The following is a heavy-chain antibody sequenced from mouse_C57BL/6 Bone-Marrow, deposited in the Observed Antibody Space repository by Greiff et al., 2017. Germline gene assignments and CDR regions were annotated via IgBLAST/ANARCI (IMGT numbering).Heavy chain of an antibody. Sequence: EVQRVESGTVLARPGASVKMSCKTSGYTFTSYWMHWVKQRPGQGLEWIGAIYPGNSDTSYNQKFKGKAKLTAVTSASTAYMELSSLTNEDSAVDYGTRWDDGYLAWFAYWGQGTLVTVSA. CDR3: TRWDDGYLAWFAY. V-gene: IGHV1-5*01. CDR1: GYTFTSYW. D-gene: IGHD2-3*01. CDR2: IYPGNSDT. J-gene: IGHJ3*01.